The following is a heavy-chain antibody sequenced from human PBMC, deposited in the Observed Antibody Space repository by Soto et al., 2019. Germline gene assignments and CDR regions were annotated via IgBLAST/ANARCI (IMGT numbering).Heavy chain of an antibody. Sequence: PSETLSLTCTVSGGSISSYYWSWIRQPPGKGLEWLGYIYYSGSTNYNPSLKSRVTISVDTSKNQFSLKLSSVTAADTAVYYCARDRATGNYHYGMDVWGQGTTVTVSS. J-gene: IGHJ6*02. CDR2: IYYSGST. V-gene: IGHV4-59*01. D-gene: IGHD3-10*01. CDR3: ARDRATGNYHYGMDV. CDR1: GGSISSYY.